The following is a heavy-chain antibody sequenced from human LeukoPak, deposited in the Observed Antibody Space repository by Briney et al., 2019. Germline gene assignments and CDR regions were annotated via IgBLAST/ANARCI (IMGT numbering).Heavy chain of an antibody. J-gene: IGHJ4*02. D-gene: IGHD4/OR15-4a*01. CDR1: GFTVSSNS. CDR3: ARRAGAYSHPYDY. CDR2: IFGST. V-gene: IGHV3-53*01. Sequence: GGSLRLSCTVSGFTVSSNSMSWVRQAPGKGLEWVSFIFGSTHYSDSVKGRFTISRDNSKNTLYLQMNSLRAEDTVVYYCARRAGAYSHPYDYWGQGTLVTVSS.